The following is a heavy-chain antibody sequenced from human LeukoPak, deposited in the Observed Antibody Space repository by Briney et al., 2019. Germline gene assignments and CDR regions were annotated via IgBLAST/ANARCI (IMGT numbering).Heavy chain of an antibody. Sequence: ASGKVSCKASGYTFTSYYMHWVRQAPGQGLEWMGIINPSGGSTSYAQKFQGRVTMTRDTSTSTVYMELSSLRSEDTAVYYCARRQPWGRDGYHGGFDYWGQGTLVTVSS. CDR2: INPSGGST. J-gene: IGHJ4*02. V-gene: IGHV1-46*01. D-gene: IGHD5-24*01. CDR3: ARRQPWGRDGYHGGFDY. CDR1: GYTFTSYY.